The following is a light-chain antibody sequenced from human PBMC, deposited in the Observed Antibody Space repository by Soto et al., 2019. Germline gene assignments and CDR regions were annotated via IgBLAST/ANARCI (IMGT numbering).Light chain of an antibody. CDR1: QSVSSSY. Sequence: EIVMTQSPATLSVSPGERATPSCRASQSVSSSYLAWYQQKPGQAPRLLIHGASSRATGIPARFSGSGPGTDFTLTISSLEPEDFAVYYRQQRSNCPFGQGTRLEIK. CDR2: GAS. J-gene: IGKJ5*01. CDR3: QQRSNCP. V-gene: IGKV3D-20*02.